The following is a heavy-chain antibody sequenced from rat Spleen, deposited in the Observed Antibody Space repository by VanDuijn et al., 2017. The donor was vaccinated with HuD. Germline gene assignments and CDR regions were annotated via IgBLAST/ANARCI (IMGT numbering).Heavy chain of an antibody. V-gene: IGHV2-72*01. CDR1: GFSLNTNG. CDR3: ARHHSGYGVMDA. Sequence: QVQLRESGPGLVQPSQTLSLTCTVSGFSLNTNGVSWVRQPPGKRLVWMGTIWAGGGTNYNSAVQSRLSISRDTSKSQVFLKMNSLQPEDTGTYYCARHHSGYGVMDAWGQGASVTVSS. J-gene: IGHJ4*01. CDR2: IWAGGGT. D-gene: IGHD4-3*01.